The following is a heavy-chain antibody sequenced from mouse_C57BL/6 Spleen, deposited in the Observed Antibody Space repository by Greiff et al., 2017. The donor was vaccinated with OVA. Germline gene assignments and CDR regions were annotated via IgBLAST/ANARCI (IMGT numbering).Heavy chain of an antibody. J-gene: IGHJ4*01. D-gene: IGHD2-5*01. Sequence: EVQLQQSGPELVKPGASVKIPCKASGYTFTDYNMDWVKQSHGKSLEWIGDINPNNGGTIYNQKFKGKATLTVDKYSSTAYMELRSLTSEDTADYYCARRSYYSNDYYAMDYWGRGTAVTVAS. CDR2: INPNNGGT. CDR3: ARRSYYSNDYYAMDY. CDR1: GYTFTDYN. V-gene: IGHV1-18*01.